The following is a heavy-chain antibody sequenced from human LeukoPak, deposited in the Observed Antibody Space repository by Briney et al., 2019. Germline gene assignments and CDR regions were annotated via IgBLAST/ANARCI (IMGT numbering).Heavy chain of an antibody. Sequence: ASVKVSCKASGYTFTSYGISWVRQAPGQGLEWMGWISAYNGNTNYAQKLQGRVTMTTDTSTSTAYMELRSLRSGDTAVYYCARVYMIAYYFDYWGQGTLVTVSS. CDR2: ISAYNGNT. V-gene: IGHV1-18*01. CDR1: GYTFTSYG. J-gene: IGHJ4*02. D-gene: IGHD2-21*01. CDR3: ARVYMIAYYFDY.